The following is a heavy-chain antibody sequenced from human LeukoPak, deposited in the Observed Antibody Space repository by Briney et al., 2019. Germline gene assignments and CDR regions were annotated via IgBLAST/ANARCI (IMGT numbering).Heavy chain of an antibody. D-gene: IGHD1-26*01. CDR3: TRPSLPSGVDY. J-gene: IGHJ4*02. CDR2: IRSKANSYAT. CDR1: GFTFSGSA. Sequence: GGSPRLSCAASGFTFSGSAMHWVRQASGKGLEWVGRIRSKANSYATAYAASVKGRFTISRDDSKNTAYLQMNSLKTEDTAVYYCTRPSLPSGVDYWGQGTLVTVSS. V-gene: IGHV3-73*01.